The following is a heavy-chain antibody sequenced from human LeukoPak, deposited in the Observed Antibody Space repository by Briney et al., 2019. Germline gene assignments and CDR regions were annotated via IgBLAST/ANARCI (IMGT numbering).Heavy chain of an antibody. CDR1: GFTLSSYA. D-gene: IGHD6-19*01. J-gene: IGHJ5*02. CDR3: AKSGYSSGPNWFDP. V-gene: IGHV3-23*01. Sequence: GGSLRLSCAASGFTLSSYAMSWVRKAPGKALEWVSAISRSGGSTYYADPAKGRLANSRDNSNKTMYLPMNNLRAVDTAVYYCAKSGYSSGPNWFDPWGQGTLVTVSP. CDR2: ISRSGGST.